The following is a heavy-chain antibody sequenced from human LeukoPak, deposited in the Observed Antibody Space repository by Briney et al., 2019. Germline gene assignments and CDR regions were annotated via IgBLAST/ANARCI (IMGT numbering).Heavy chain of an antibody. J-gene: IGHJ4*02. Sequence: GGSLRLSCAASGLTFSSHAMSWVRQAPGKGLEWVSGISGRGGSTYYVDSVKGRFTISRDNSKNTLYLQMNSLRAEDTAVYYCAKADDSSGWSPFDYWGQGTLVTVSS. CDR3: AKADDSSGWSPFDY. CDR2: ISGRGGST. V-gene: IGHV3-23*01. D-gene: IGHD6-19*01. CDR1: GLTFSSHA.